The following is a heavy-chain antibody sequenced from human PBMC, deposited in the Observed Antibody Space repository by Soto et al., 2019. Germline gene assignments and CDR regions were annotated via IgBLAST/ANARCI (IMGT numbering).Heavy chain of an antibody. CDR2: ISYDGSNK. J-gene: IGHJ4*02. D-gene: IGHD3-9*01. Sequence: SLRLSCAASGFTFSSYGMHWVRQAPGKGLEWVAVISYDGSNKYYADSVKGRFTTSRDNSKNTLYLQMNSLRAEDTAVYYCAKGEMARAISDYFDYWGQGTLVTVSS. V-gene: IGHV3-30*18. CDR3: AKGEMARAISDYFDY. CDR1: GFTFSSYG.